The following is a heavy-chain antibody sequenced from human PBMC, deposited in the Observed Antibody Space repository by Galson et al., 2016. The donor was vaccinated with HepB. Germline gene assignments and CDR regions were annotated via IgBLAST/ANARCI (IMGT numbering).Heavy chain of an antibody. CDR3: ARPTYYYGSGSWYFFGY. J-gene: IGHJ4*02. Sequence: QSGAEVKKPGASVKVSCKTSGYTFTSYGIIWVRQAPGQGLEWMGWISAYNAYTNYAQNLQGRVTMTIDTSTSTAYMELRSLRSDDTAVYYCARPTYYYGSGSWYFFGYWGQGTLVTVSS. CDR1: GYTFTSYG. CDR2: ISAYNAYT. V-gene: IGHV1-18*04. D-gene: IGHD3-10*01.